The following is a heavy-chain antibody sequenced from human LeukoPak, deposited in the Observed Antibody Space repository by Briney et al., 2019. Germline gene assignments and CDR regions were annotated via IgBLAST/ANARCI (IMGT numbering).Heavy chain of an antibody. J-gene: IGHJ4*02. Sequence: ASVTVSCKASGCSFTGYYMHWVGQAPGRGLEWMGWINPNSGGTNYAQKFQGRVTMTRDTSISTAYMVLSRLRSDDTAVYYCARELEFGEGDYWGQGTLVTVSS. CDR1: GCSFTGYY. V-gene: IGHV1-2*02. D-gene: IGHD3-10*01. CDR3: ARELEFGEGDY. CDR2: INPNSGGT.